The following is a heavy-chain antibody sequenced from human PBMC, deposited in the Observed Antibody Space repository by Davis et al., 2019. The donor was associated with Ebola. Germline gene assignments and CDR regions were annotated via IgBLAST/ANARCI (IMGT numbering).Heavy chain of an antibody. CDR1: GFTFSDYY. V-gene: IGHV3-11*06. CDR3: ARNRPSQNFYGSGELFDY. CDR2: ISGTSFYS. J-gene: IGHJ4*02. D-gene: IGHD3-10*01. Sequence: PGGSLRLSCAASGFTFSDYYMSWIRQAPGKGLEWVSYISGTSFYSTSADSVKGRFTISRDNAKSSLHLQMNSLRAEDTAIYYCARNRPSQNFYGSGELFDYWGRGTLVTVSS.